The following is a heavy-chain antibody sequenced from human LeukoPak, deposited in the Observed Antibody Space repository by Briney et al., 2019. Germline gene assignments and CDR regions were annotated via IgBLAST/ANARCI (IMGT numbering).Heavy chain of an antibody. CDR1: GFTFSLYW. D-gene: IGHD3-10*01. V-gene: IGHV3-74*03. CDR3: TRGKAGVDTNWYFDL. Sequence: PGGSLRLSCAASGFTFSLYWMHWVRQAPGKGLVWVSHINRDGSSTTYADSVKGRFTISRDNAKNTLYLHMNSLRGEDTAVYYCTRGKAGVDTNWYFDLWGRGNLVTVSS. J-gene: IGHJ2*01. CDR2: INRDGSST.